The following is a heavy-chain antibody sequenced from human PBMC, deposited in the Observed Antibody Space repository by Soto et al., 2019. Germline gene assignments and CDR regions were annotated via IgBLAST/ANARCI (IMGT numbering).Heavy chain of an antibody. J-gene: IGHJ6*02. D-gene: IGHD3-22*01. CDR1: GFTFSSYA. V-gene: IGHV3-64*01. CDR3: ARSYDSSGYYAYYYYGMDV. CDR2: ISSNGGST. Sequence: EVQLVESGGGLVQPGGSLRLSCAASGFTFSSYAMHWVRQAPGKGLEYVSAISSNGGSTYYANSVKGRFTISRDNSKNTLCLQMGSLRAEDMAVYYCARSYDSSGYYAYYYYGMDVWGQGTTVTVSS.